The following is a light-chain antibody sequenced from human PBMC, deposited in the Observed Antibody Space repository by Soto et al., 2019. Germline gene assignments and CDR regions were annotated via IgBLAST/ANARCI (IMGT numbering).Light chain of an antibody. V-gene: IGKV3-20*01. CDR3: QQYTSPPVT. J-gene: IGKJ5*01. CDR1: QSIRSNS. Sequence: EIVLTQSPGTLSLSPGERATLSCRASQSIRSNSLAWYQQRPGQAPRLLIYAASSRATGIPDRFSGSGSGTDFTLTISRLEPEDSAVYYCQQYTSPPVTFGQGTRLEI. CDR2: AAS.